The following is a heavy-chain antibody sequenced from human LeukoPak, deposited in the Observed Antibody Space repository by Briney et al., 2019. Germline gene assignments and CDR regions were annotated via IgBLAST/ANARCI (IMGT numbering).Heavy chain of an antibody. CDR2: TIPIFGTA. J-gene: IGHJ4*02. V-gene: IGHV1-69*01. CDR1: GGTFSSYA. D-gene: IGHD3-22*01. CDR3: ASQRVYYYDSSGYYYSVAYYFDY. Sequence: GSSVKVSCKASGGTFSSYAISWVRQAPGQGLEWMGGTIPIFGTANYAQKFQGRVTITADESTSTAYMELSSLRSEDTAVYYCASQRVYYYDSSGYYYSVAYYFDYWGQGTLVTVSS.